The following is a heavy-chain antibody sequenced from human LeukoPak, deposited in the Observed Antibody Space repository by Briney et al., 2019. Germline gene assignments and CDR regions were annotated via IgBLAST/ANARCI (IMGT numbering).Heavy chain of an antibody. CDR2: IGSSDSTT. CDR3: ARAGDIVVVPAASRHWYFDL. Sequence: GGSLRLSCAASGFTFSSYEMNWVRQAPGKGLEWLSYIGSSDSTTHYADSVKGRFTISRDNAKNSLYLQMNSLRVEDTAVYYCARAGDIVVVPAASRHWYFDLWGRGTLVTVSS. V-gene: IGHV3-48*03. J-gene: IGHJ2*01. CDR1: GFTFSSYE. D-gene: IGHD2-2*01.